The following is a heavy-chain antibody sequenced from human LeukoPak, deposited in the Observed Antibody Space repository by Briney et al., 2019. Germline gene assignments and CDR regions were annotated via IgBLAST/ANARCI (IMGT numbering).Heavy chain of an antibody. D-gene: IGHD3-22*01. J-gene: IGHJ4*02. CDR1: GFTFSSYG. CDR2: ISYDGSNK. V-gene: IGHV3-30*03. Sequence: PGGSLRLSCAASGFTFSSYGMHWVRQAPGKGLEWVAVISYDGSNKYYADSVKGRFTISRDNSKNTLYLQMNSLRAEDTAVYYCAIHPAYYYDSSGYYYFDYWGQGTLVTVSS. CDR3: AIHPAYYYDSSGYYYFDY.